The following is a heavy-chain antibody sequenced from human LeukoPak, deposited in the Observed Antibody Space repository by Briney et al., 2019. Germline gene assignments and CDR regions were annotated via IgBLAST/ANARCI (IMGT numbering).Heavy chain of an antibody. V-gene: IGHV4-34*01. J-gene: IGHJ4*02. CDR3: ARDPSGYSY. Sequence: SETLSLTCAVYGGSFSGYYWSWIRQPPGKGLEWIGEINHSGSTNYNPSLKSRVTISVDTSKNQFSLKLSSVTAADTAVYYCARDPSGYSYWGQGTLVTVSS. CDR2: INHSGST. CDR1: GGSFSGYY. D-gene: IGHD3-3*01.